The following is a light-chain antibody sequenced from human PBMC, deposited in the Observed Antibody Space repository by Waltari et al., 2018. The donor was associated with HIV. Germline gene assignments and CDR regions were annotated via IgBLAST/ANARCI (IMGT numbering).Light chain of an antibody. CDR1: QSISSW. Sequence: DIQMTQSPSTLSASVGDRVTITCRASQSISSWLAWYQQKPGKAPKLLIYQASSLESGVPSRISGSGSGTEFTLTISSLQPDDFATYYCQQYNSYPYTFGPGTKLEIK. CDR2: QAS. CDR3: QQYNSYPYT. J-gene: IGKJ2*01. V-gene: IGKV1-5*03.